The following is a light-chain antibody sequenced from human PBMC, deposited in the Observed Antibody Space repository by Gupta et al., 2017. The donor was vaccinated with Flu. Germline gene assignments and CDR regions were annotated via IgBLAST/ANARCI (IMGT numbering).Light chain of an antibody. V-gene: IGLV3-27*01. CDR3: YTVADNNLV. J-gene: IGLJ2*01. CDR2: KDR. Sequence: SPGKTARSTCSEVAPAKNFVRWFQQKPRQALFVVIYKDRERPSGIPERFSGSSTGTTVTLTIGGAQVEDEDDYYCYTVADNNLVFGGGTKLTVL. CDR1: APAKNF.